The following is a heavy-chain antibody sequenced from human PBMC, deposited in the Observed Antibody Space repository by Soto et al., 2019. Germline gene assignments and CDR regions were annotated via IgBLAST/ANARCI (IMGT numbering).Heavy chain of an antibody. Sequence: SETLSLTCTVSGGSISSGGYYWSWIRQHPGKGLEWIGYIYYSGSTYYNPSLKSRVTISVDTSKNQFSLKLSSVTAADTAVYYCARHINSIRYFHNWFDPWGQGTLVTVSS. CDR2: IYYSGST. J-gene: IGHJ5*02. CDR1: GGSISSGGYY. CDR3: ARHINSIRYFHNWFDP. V-gene: IGHV4-31*03. D-gene: IGHD3-9*01.